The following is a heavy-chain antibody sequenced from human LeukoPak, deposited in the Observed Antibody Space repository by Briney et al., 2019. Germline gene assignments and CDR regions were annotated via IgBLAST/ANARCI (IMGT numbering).Heavy chain of an antibody. V-gene: IGHV1-2*02. CDR2: INPNSGGT. CDR3: ARASLGDAFDI. J-gene: IGHJ3*02. Sequence: GASVKVSCKASGYTFTGYYMHWVRQAPGQGLEWMGWINPNSGGTNYAQKLQGRVTMTTDTSTSTAYMELRSLRSDDMAVYYCARASLGDAFDIWGQGTMVTVSS. CDR1: GYTFTGYY.